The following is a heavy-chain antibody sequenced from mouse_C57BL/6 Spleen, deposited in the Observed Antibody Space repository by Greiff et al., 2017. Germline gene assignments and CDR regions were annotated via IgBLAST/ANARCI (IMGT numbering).Heavy chain of an antibody. CDR1: GYSFTGYY. V-gene: IGHV1-42*01. J-gene: IGHJ3*01. CDR2: INPSTGGT. Sequence: EVQLQQSGPELVKPGASVKISCKASGYSFTGYYMNWVKQSPEKSLEWIGEINPSTGGTTYNQKFKAKATLTVDKSSSTAYMQLKSLTSEDSAVYYCARGGGSSPWFAYWGQGTLVTVSA. D-gene: IGHD1-1*01. CDR3: ARGGGSSPWFAY.